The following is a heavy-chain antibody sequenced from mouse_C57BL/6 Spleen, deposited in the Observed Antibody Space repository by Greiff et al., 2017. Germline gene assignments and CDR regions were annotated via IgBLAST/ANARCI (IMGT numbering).Heavy chain of an antibody. J-gene: IGHJ2*01. CDR2: ISGGGGNT. CDR1: GFTFSSYT. V-gene: IGHV5-9*01. Sequence: EVKVEESGGGLVKPGGSLKLSCAASGFTFSSYTMSWVRQTPEKRLEWVATISGGGGNTYYPDSVKGRFTISRDNAKNTLYLQMSSLRSEDTALYYCARQVTGFDYWGQGTTLTVSS. CDR3: ARQVTGFDY. D-gene: IGHD2-1*01.